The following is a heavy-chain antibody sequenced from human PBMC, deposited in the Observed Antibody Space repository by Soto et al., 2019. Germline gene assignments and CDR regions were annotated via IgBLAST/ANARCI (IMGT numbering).Heavy chain of an antibody. Sequence: HPGGSLRLSCAASGFTFSNYVVSWVRQAPGKGLEWVSSISGSGGTTFYADSVKGRFTISRDTSMNTLYLQMNSLRAEDTALYYCSKAGSIYYFDYWGPGTLVTVAS. CDR3: SKAGSIYYFDY. CDR2: ISGSGGTT. J-gene: IGHJ4*02. CDR1: GFTFSNYV. V-gene: IGHV3-23*01. D-gene: IGHD3-10*01.